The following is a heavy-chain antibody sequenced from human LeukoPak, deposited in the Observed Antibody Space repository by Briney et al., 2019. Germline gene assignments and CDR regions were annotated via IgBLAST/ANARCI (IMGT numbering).Heavy chain of an antibody. Sequence: GGSLRLSCAASGFTFSNYWVSWGRQAPGNGLEGVANMEEGGTREDYVDSVRGRFTVSRDNANNSVYLQMNSLRAEDTAVYYCVSQQLAPPWGQGTLVTVSS. CDR2: MEEGGTRE. CDR1: GFTFSNYW. CDR3: VSQQLAPP. J-gene: IGHJ5*02. D-gene: IGHD5-24*01. V-gene: IGHV3-7*01.